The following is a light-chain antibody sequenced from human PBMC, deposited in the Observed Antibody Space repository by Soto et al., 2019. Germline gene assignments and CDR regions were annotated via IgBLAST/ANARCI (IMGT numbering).Light chain of an antibody. CDR1: SSDVGAYNY. CDR2: EVS. V-gene: IGLV2-14*01. CDR3: NSYTSSITLV. Sequence: QSALTQPASVSGSPGQSITISCTGTSSDVGAYNYVSWYQQRPGKAPKLMIYEVSNRPSGVSDRFSGSKSANTASLTISGLQAEDEADYYCNSYTSSITLVFGTGTKLTVL. J-gene: IGLJ1*01.